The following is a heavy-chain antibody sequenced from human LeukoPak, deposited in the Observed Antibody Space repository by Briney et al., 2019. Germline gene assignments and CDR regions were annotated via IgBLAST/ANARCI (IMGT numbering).Heavy chain of an antibody. J-gene: IGHJ6*02. CDR1: GYSFTNYW. CDR2: IYPGDSDT. CDR3: TKGVSGTYFGMDV. Sequence: GESLKISCMGSGYSFTNYWIAWVRQMPGKVLEWMGIIYPGDSDTTYSPSFEGQVTVSADKSISTAYLQWSSLKASDTAVYYCTKGVSGTYFGMDVWGQGTTVTVSS. V-gene: IGHV5-51*01. D-gene: IGHD3-10*01.